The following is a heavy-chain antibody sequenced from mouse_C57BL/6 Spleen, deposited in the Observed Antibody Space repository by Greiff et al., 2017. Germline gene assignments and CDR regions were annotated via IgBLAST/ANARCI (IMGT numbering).Heavy chain of an antibody. D-gene: IGHD1-1*01. Sequence: QVQLQQSDAELVKPGASVKISCKVSGYTFTDHTIHWMKQRPEQGLEWIGYIYPRDGSTKYNETFKGKATLTAAKSSSTAYMPLNSLTSEDSAVYFCGRWGYYGSGYFDVWGTGTTVTVSS. V-gene: IGHV1-78*01. CDR3: GRWGYYGSGYFDV. CDR1: GYTFTDHT. CDR2: IYPRDGST. J-gene: IGHJ1*03.